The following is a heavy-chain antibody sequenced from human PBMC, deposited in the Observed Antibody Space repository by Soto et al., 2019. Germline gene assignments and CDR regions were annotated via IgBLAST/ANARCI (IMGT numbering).Heavy chain of an antibody. J-gene: IGHJ3*02. V-gene: IGHV3-30*18. Sequence: GGSLRLSCAASGFTFSSYGMHWVRQAPGKGLEWVAVISYDGSNKYYADSVKGRFTISRDNSKNTLYLQMNSLRAEDTAVYYCAKDGYYSGYDAADAFDIWGQGTMVTVSS. D-gene: IGHD5-12*01. CDR1: GFTFSSYG. CDR3: AKDGYYSGYDAADAFDI. CDR2: ISYDGSNK.